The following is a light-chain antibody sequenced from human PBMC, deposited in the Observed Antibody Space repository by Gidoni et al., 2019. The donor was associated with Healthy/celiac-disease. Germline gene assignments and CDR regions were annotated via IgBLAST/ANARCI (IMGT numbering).Light chain of an antibody. CDR2: QDS. CDR1: TLGDKY. Sequence: SYELTQPPSESVSPGQPASITCSGATLGDKYACWYQQKPGKSPVLVIYQDSKRPSGIPERFSGSNSVNTATLTISGTQAMDEADYYCQAWDSSTGGWVFGTGTKVTVL. J-gene: IGLJ1*01. V-gene: IGLV3-1*01. CDR3: QAWDSSTGGWV.